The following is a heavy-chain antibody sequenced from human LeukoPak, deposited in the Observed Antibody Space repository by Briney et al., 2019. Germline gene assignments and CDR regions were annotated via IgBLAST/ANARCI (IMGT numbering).Heavy chain of an antibody. CDR2: ISYDGSNK. D-gene: IGHD1-26*01. CDR3: AREGWELGYYYYGMDV. CDR1: GFTFSSYG. Sequence: GGSLRLSCAASGFTFSSYGMHWVRQAPGKGLEWVAVISYDGSNKYYADSVKGRFTISRDNSKNTLYLQMNSLRAEDTAVYYCAREGWELGYYYYGMDVWGRGTTVTVSS. V-gene: IGHV3-30*19. J-gene: IGHJ6*04.